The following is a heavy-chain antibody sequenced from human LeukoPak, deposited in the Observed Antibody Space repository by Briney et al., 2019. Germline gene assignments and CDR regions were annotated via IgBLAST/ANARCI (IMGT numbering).Heavy chain of an antibody. CDR1: GGSISGGDYY. CDR2: IYYSGST. CDR3: ARSPFRAGTGAFDI. D-gene: IGHD6-19*01. Sequence: SQTLSLTCTVSGGSISGGDYYWSWIRPPPGKGLEWIGYIYYSGSTYYNPSLKSRVTISVDTSKNQFSLKLSSVTAADTAVYYCARSPFRAGTGAFDIWGQGTVVTVSS. V-gene: IGHV4-30-4*01. J-gene: IGHJ3*02.